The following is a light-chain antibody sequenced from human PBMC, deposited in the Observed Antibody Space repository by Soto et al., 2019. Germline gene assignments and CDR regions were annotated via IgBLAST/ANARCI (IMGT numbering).Light chain of an antibody. J-gene: IGKJ3*01. Sequence: EIVLTQSPATLSLSPGERATLSCRASQSVSSYLAWYQQKPGQAPRLLIYDASNRATGIPARFSGSGSEPDITLTISSLEPEDFAVYYCQQRSNWPLFTVGPGTKVDIK. CDR1: QSVSSY. CDR3: QQRSNWPLFT. CDR2: DAS. V-gene: IGKV3-11*01.